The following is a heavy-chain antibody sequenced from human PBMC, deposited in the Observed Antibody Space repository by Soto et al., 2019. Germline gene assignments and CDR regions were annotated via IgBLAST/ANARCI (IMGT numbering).Heavy chain of an antibody. CDR3: ARAPHFWSGYSGGYGMDV. V-gene: IGHV1-2*04. CDR1: GYTFTGYY. Sequence: QVQLVQSGAEVKKPGASVKVSCKASGYTFTGYYMHWVRQAPGQGLEWMGWINTNSGGTNYAQKFQGWVTMTRDTSISTAYMELSRLGSDDTAVYYCARAPHFWSGYSGGYGMDVWGQGTTVTVSS. D-gene: IGHD3-3*01. CDR2: INTNSGGT. J-gene: IGHJ6*02.